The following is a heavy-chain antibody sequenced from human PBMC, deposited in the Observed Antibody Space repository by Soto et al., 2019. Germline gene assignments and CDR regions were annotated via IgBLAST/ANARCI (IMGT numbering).Heavy chain of an antibody. CDR1: GFTFSDFW. D-gene: IGHD3-22*01. Sequence: PGGSLRLSCAASGFTFSDFWMSWVRQAPGKGLEWVAKINQDGSEKYFVDSVKGRFTISRDNAKNSLYLQMNSLRAEDTAVYYCVRLNCYDPSVQACWGQGTLVTVSS. CDR2: INQDGSEK. CDR3: VRLNCYDPSVQAC. J-gene: IGHJ4*02. V-gene: IGHV3-7*01.